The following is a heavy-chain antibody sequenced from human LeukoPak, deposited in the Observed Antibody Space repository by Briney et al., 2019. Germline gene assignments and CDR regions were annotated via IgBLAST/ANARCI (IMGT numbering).Heavy chain of an antibody. V-gene: IGHV4-4*07. Sequence: PSETLSLTCTVSGGSISNNYWSWIRQPAGKGLEWIGRIYTTGSTNYNPSLKSRVTMSVDTSKNQFSLKLRSVTAADTAVYYCARGRSYDTRGPAGNYYYYYMDVWGKGTTVTISS. CDR1: GGSISNNY. D-gene: IGHD3-22*01. CDR2: IYTTGST. CDR3: ARGRSYDTRGPAGNYYYYYMDV. J-gene: IGHJ6*03.